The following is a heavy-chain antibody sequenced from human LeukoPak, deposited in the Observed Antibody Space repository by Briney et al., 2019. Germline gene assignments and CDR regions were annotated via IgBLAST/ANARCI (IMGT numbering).Heavy chain of an antibody. D-gene: IGHD2-2*01. CDR2: IYYSGST. CDR3: ARPPGFSTSFWD. Sequence: SETLSLTCAVSGGSVSKSGFYWGWIRQPPGKGLEWIGSIYYSGSTYYKPSLKSRVTISVDTSKNQFSLKLSSVTAADTAVYYCARPPGFSTSFWDWGQGTLVTVSS. V-gene: IGHV4-39*01. J-gene: IGHJ4*02. CDR1: GGSVSKSGFY.